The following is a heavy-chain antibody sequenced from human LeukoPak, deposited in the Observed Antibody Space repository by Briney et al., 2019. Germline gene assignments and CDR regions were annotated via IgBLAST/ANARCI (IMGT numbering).Heavy chain of an antibody. D-gene: IGHD3-22*01. J-gene: IGHJ4*02. CDR3: ARDSSGPAY. Sequence: GGSLRLSCAASGFTVSNNYMSWVRQAPGKGLEWVSVIYSAGGTYYADSVKVRFTISRDNSKNTLYRQMNSLRVEDTAVYYCARDSSGPAYWGQGTLVTVSS. V-gene: IGHV3-66*01. CDR2: IYSAGGT. CDR1: GFTVSNNY.